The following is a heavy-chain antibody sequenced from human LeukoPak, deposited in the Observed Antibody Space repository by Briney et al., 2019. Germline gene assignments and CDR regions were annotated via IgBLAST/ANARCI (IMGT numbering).Heavy chain of an antibody. D-gene: IGHD6-19*01. J-gene: IGHJ4*02. V-gene: IGHV3-20*04. CDR1: GFTFDDHG. CDR3: ARGASTGWYFDY. CDR2: INWNVGCT. Sequence: GGALRLSCGASGFTFDDHGMSWVRQAPATGLEWVCGINWNVGCTGYVDSVKGRFTISRDNAKNSLYLQMNSLRVEDTDLYYCARGASTGWYFDYWGQGTLVTVSS.